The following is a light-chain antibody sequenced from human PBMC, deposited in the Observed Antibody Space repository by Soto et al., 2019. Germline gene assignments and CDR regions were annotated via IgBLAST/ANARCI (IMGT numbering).Light chain of an antibody. CDR1: QTISSN. CDR3: QQSDRTPYT. Sequence: DIQMTQSPSSLSASVGDRVTITCRASQTISSNLNWFQQKPGKAPKLLMYAASSLQSGVPSRFSGSGSGTDFTLTITSLQLEDFATYYCQQSDRTPYTFGQGTKLEIK. V-gene: IGKV1-39*01. CDR2: AAS. J-gene: IGKJ2*01.